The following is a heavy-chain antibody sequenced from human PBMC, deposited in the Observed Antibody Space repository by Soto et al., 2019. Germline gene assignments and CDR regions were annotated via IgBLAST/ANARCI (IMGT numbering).Heavy chain of an antibody. J-gene: IGHJ6*02. CDR2: ISSSSSTI. V-gene: IGHV3-48*02. CDR1: GFTFSSYS. Sequence: GALRLSGAAPGFTFSSYSMNWVRQAPGKGLEWVSYISSSSSTIYYADSVKGRFTISRDNAKNSLYLQMNSLRDEDTAVYYCARGGSYLAGYYGMDVWGQGTTVTVSS. CDR3: ARGGSYLAGYYGMDV.